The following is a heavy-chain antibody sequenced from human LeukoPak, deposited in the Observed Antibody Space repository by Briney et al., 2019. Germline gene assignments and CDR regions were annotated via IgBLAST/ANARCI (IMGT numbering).Heavy chain of an antibody. CDR1: GFTSSDYY. D-gene: IGHD4-17*01. CDR2: ISSSGSTI. CDR3: ARDYSTVTTFFDY. J-gene: IGHJ4*02. Sequence: GGSLRLSCAASGFTSSDYYMSWIRHAPGKGLEWRSYISSSGSTIYYADSVKGRFTISRDNAKNSLYLQMNSLRAEDTAVYYCARDYSTVTTFFDYWGQGTLVTVSS. V-gene: IGHV3-11*04.